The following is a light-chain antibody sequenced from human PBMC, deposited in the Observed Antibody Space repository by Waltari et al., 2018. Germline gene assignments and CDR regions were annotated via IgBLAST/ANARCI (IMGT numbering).Light chain of an antibody. J-gene: IGLJ2*01. CDR2: DVS. Sequence: QSALAQSASVSGSPGQSITISCTGTGRDIGYYNFVSCYQQHPGKAPTLLIFDVSRWSSGVSHRFSGSKSGNTASLTISGLQAEDEADYYCSSYTSTNTIIFGGGTKVTVL. CDR3: SSYTSTNTII. CDR1: GRDIGYYNF. V-gene: IGLV2-14*03.